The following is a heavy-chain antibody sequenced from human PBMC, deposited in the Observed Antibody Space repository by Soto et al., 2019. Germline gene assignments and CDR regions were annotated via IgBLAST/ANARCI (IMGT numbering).Heavy chain of an antibody. Sequence: PGGSLRLSCAASGFTFSSYWMHWVRQAPGKGLVWVSRINGDGSSRSYADSVKGRFTFSRDNAKNTLYLQMNSLRADDTAVYYCCRGALVSCSDTSCLGRYYYFGMDVWGQGTTVTVSS. D-gene: IGHD2-15*01. CDR2: INGDGSSR. V-gene: IGHV3-74*01. CDR1: GFTFSSYW. CDR3: CRGALVSCSDTSCLGRYYYFGMDV. J-gene: IGHJ6*02.